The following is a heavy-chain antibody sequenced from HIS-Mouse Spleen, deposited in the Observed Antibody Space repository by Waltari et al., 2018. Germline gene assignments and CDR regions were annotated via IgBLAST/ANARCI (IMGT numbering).Heavy chain of an antibody. CDR1: GCSISSSGYH. J-gene: IGHJ2*01. CDR3: AREIPYSSSWYDWYFDL. V-gene: IGHV4-39*07. Sequence: QLQLQESGPGLVKPSETLSLTCTFSGCSISSSGYHWGWLRHPPGKGLEWIGSIYFSGSTYYNPSLKSRVTISVDTSKNQFSLKLSSVTAADTAVYYCAREIPYSSSWYDWYFDLWGRGTLVTVSS. CDR2: IYFSGST. D-gene: IGHD6-13*01.